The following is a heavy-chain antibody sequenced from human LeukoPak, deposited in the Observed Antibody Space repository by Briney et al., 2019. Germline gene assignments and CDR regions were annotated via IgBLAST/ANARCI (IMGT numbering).Heavy chain of an antibody. J-gene: IGHJ4*02. CDR1: GYTFTGYY. CDR2: ISAYNGNT. D-gene: IGHD6-13*01. Sequence: ASVKVSCKASGYTFTGYYMYWVRQAPGQGLKWMGWISAYNGNTNYAQKLQGRVTMTTDTSTSTAYMELRSLRSDDTAVYYCARVGLYSSSWYFDYWGQGTLVTVSS. CDR3: ARVGLYSSSWYFDY. V-gene: IGHV1-18*04.